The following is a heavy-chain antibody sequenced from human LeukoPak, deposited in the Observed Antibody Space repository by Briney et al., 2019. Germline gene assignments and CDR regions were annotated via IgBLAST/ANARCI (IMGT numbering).Heavy chain of an antibody. V-gene: IGHV4-39*07. Sequence: SETLSLTCTVSGDSISSSGYYWGWIRQSPGKGLEWTGTINYSGNTYYNPSLKSRVTISVDTSKNQFSLKLSFVTAADTAVYYCAREYCSSTSCPYYYYMDVWGKGTTVTVSS. D-gene: IGHD2-2*01. CDR2: INYSGNT. J-gene: IGHJ6*03. CDR1: GDSISSSGYY. CDR3: AREYCSSTSCPYYYYMDV.